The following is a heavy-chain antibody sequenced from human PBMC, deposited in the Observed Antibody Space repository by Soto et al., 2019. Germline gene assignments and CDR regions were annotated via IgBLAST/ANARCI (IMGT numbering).Heavy chain of an antibody. D-gene: IGHD1-26*01. CDR3: ARRGSGSYYDY. CDR1: GFTFSSYA. J-gene: IGHJ4*02. V-gene: IGHV3-23*01. Sequence: EVQLLESGGGLVQPGGALRLSCAASGFTFSSYAMRWVRQAPGKGLEWVSAISGSGGSTYYADSVKGRFTISRDNSKNTLYLQMNSLRAEDTAVYYCARRGSGSYYDYWGQGTLVTVSS. CDR2: ISGSGGST.